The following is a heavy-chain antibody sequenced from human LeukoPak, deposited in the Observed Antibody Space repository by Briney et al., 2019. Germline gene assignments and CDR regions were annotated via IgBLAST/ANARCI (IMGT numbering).Heavy chain of an antibody. CDR2: INQDGSEK. CDR3: ARDSFLDY. J-gene: IGHJ4*02. Sequence: PGGSLRLSCGASGFTFSTYWMSWVRQAPGKGQEWVASINQDGSEKFYVDSVKGRFTISRDNAKNSLYLQMSSLRAEDTAVYYCARDSFLDYWGQGTLVTVSS. V-gene: IGHV3-7*01. CDR1: GFTFSTYW.